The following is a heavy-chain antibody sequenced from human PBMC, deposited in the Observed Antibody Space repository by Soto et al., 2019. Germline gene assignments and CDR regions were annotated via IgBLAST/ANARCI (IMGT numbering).Heavy chain of an antibody. CDR3: ARDPSNTSGNKLYLDY. V-gene: IGHV1-24*01. CDR2: INPDNDET. D-gene: IGHD2-2*01. Sequence: ASVKVSCKVSGYTLTELSMHWVRQAPGKGLELMGGINPDNDETIYAQKFQGRLTMATDTSTNTAYMELRSLTSDDTAVYYCARDPSNTSGNKLYLDYWGQGTPVTVPS. CDR1: GYTLTELS. J-gene: IGHJ4*02.